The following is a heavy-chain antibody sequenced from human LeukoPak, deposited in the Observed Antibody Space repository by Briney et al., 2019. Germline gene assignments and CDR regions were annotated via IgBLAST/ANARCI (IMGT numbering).Heavy chain of an antibody. J-gene: IGHJ4*02. CDR1: GFTFSSYA. Sequence: GGSLRLSCAASGFTFSSYAMSWVRQAPGKGLEWVSAISGSGGSTYYADPVKGRFTISRDNSKNTLYLQMNSLRAEDTAVYYCAKGGGHGDYGDYGGQGTLVTVS. CDR3: AKGGGHGDYGDY. V-gene: IGHV3-23*01. D-gene: IGHD3-16*01. CDR2: ISGSGGST.